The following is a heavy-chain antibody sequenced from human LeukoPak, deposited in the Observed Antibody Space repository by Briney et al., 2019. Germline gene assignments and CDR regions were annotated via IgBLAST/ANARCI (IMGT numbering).Heavy chain of an antibody. CDR2: ISYDGSNK. D-gene: IGHD3-10*01. CDR3: ARDLPVVRGVIGRFDY. J-gene: IGHJ4*02. V-gene: IGHV3-30*03. CDR1: GFTFSSYG. Sequence: PGRSLRLSCAASGFTFSSYGMHWVRQAPGKGLEWVAVISYDGSNKYYADSVKGRFTISRGNAKNSLYLQMNSLRAEDTAVYYCARDLPVVRGVIGRFDYWSQGTLVTVSS.